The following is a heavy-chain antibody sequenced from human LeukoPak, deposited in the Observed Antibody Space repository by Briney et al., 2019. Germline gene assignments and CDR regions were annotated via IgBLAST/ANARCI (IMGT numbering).Heavy chain of an antibody. D-gene: IGHD4-17*01. CDR1: GFTVSSNY. CDR2: IYSGGST. V-gene: IGHV3-66*01. CDR3: ARDTSYGDYPH. J-gene: IGHJ4*02. Sequence: GGSLRLSCAASGFTVSSNYMSWARQAPGKGREWVSVIYSGGSTYYADSMKGRFTIYRDNSKNTLYLQMNSLRAEDTAVYYCARDTSYGDYPHWGQGTLVTVSS.